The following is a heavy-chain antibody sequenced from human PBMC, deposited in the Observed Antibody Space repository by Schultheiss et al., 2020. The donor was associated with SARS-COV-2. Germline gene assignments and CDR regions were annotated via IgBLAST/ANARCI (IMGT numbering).Heavy chain of an antibody. D-gene: IGHD5-18*01. J-gene: IGHJ6*02. V-gene: IGHV3-9*01. CDR2: ISWKSGSI. Sequence: GGSLRLSCAASGFTFDDYAMHWVRQAPGKGLEWVSGISWKSGSIGYADSVKGRFTISRDNAKNSLYLQMNSLRAEDTAVYYCAKDPGWGGYSFYGMDVWGQGTTVTVSS. CDR1: GFTFDDYA. CDR3: AKDPGWGGYSFYGMDV.